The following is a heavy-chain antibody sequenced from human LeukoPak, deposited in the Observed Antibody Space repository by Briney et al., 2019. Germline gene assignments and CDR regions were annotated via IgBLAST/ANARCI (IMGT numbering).Heavy chain of an antibody. V-gene: IGHV3-53*04. CDR1: GFTVSSNY. Sequence: GGSLRPSCAASGFTVSSNYMSWVRQAPGKGLEWVSVIYSGGSTYYADSVKGRFTISRHNSKNTLYLQMNSLRAEDTAVYYCARDSVYSSGWYSDYWGQGTLVTVSS. D-gene: IGHD6-19*01. CDR3: ARDSVYSSGWYSDY. J-gene: IGHJ4*02. CDR2: IYSGGST.